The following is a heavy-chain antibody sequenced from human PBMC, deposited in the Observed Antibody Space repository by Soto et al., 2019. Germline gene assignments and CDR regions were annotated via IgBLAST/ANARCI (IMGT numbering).Heavy chain of an antibody. V-gene: IGHV1-2*04. CDR3: AIIPLRGAFDI. Sequence: ASVKVSCKASGYTFTGYYMHWLRQAPGQGLEWMGWINPNSGGTNYAQKFQGWVTMTRDTSISTAYMELSRLRSDGTAVYYCAIIPLRGAFDIWGQGTMVTVSS. D-gene: IGHD3-10*01. CDR1: GYTFTGYY. J-gene: IGHJ3*02. CDR2: INPNSGGT.